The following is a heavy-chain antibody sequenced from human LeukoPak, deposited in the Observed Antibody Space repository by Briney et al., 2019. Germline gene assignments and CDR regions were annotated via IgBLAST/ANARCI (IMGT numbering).Heavy chain of an antibody. CDR3: ARGTTDDY. CDR1: GYTFTSYY. Sequence: GASVKVSCKASGYTFTSYYIDWVRQAPGQGLEWMGVINPSGGSTRYAQKFQGRVTMTGDPSTRTAYMELSSLTSDDTAVYYCARGTTDDYWGQGTPVTVSS. D-gene: IGHD1-1*01. CDR2: INPSGGST. V-gene: IGHV1-46*01. J-gene: IGHJ4*02.